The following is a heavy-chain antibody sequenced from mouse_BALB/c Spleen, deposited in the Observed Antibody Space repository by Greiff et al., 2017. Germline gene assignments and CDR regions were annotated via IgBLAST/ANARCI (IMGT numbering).Heavy chain of an antibody. V-gene: IGHV5-17*02. CDR1: GFTFSSFG. Sequence: DVKLVESGGGLVQPGGSRKLSCAASGFTFSSFGMHWVRQAPEKGLEWVAYISSGSSTIYYADTVKGRFTISRDNPKNTLFLQMTSLRSEDTAMYYCAREAYYGNYDAMDYWGQGTSVTVSS. CDR3: AREAYYGNYDAMDY. J-gene: IGHJ4*01. D-gene: IGHD2-10*01. CDR2: ISSGSSTI.